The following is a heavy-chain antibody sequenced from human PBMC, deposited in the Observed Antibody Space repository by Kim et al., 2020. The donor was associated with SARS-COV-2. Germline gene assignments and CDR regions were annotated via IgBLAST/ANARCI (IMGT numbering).Heavy chain of an antibody. J-gene: IGHJ4*02. CDR1: GYTFTTYS. D-gene: IGHD1-26*01. CDR3: ARRLVD. Sequence: ASVNVSCKASGYTFTTYSIHWVRQAPGQRLEWMGLINAGSGLTKYSQKFQGRATITSAASAGTAYLELTSLTSDDTAVYYCARRLVDWGQGSQVTVSS. CDR2: INAGSGLT. V-gene: IGHV1-3*01.